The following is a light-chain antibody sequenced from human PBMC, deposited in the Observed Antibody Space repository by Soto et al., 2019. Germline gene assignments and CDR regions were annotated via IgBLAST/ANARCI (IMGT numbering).Light chain of an antibody. V-gene: IGLV1-40*01. CDR2: GNN. Sequence: QSVLTQPPSVSGAPGQRVTISCTGSSSNIGAGYDVHWYQQLPGTAPKLLIYGNNHRPSGVPDRFSGSKSGTSASLAITGLHAEDEADYYCQSYDSSLSGSVFGGGTKLTVL. CDR1: SSNIGAGYD. J-gene: IGLJ3*02. CDR3: QSYDSSLSGSV.